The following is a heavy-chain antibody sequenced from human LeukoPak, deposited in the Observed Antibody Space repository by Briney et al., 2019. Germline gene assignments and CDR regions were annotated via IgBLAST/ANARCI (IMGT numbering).Heavy chain of an antibody. Sequence: SETLSLTCAVYGGSFSGYYWSWIRQPPGKGLEWIGEINHSGSTNYNPSLKSRVTISVDTSKNQFSLKLSSVTAADTAVYYCARGSYGSGSYTGLLFDYWGQGTLVTVSS. V-gene: IGHV4-34*01. D-gene: IGHD3-10*01. CDR1: GGSFSGYY. CDR3: ARGSYGSGSYTGLLFDY. CDR2: INHSGST. J-gene: IGHJ4*02.